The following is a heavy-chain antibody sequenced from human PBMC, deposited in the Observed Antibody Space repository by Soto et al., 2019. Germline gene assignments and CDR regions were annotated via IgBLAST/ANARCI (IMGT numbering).Heavy chain of an antibody. D-gene: IGHD3-10*01. CDR2: IYYSGST. J-gene: IGHJ4*02. CDR1: GGSISSGAYS. V-gene: IGHV4-61*08. CDR3: ARGLVLWFGED. Sequence: PSETLSLTCAVSGGSISSGAYSWSWIRQPPGKGLEWVGYIYYSGSTYYNPSLKSRVTISVDTSKNQFSLKLSSVTAADTAVYYCARGLVLWFGEDWGQGTLVTVSS.